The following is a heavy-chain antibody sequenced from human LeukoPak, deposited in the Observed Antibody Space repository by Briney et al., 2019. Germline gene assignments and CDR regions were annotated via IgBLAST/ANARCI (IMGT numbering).Heavy chain of an antibody. J-gene: IGHJ5*02. CDR1: GGSFSSSSYN. CDR2: IDYSGST. CDR3: ARARGSRDTAMVNVGGNWFDP. Sequence: SETLSLTCTVSGGSFSSSSYNWAWIRQPPGKGLEWIGSIDYSGSTYYNPSLKSRVTISVDTSKNQFSLKLSSVTAADTAVYYCARARGSRDTAMVNVGGNWFDPWGQGTLVTVSS. V-gene: IGHV4-39*07. D-gene: IGHD5-18*01.